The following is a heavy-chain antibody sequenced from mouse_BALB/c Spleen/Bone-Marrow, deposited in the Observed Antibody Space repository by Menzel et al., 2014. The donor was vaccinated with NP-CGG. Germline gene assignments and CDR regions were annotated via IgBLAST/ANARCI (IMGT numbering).Heavy chain of an antibody. J-gene: IGHJ4*01. V-gene: IGHV1-4*01. D-gene: IGHD2-14*01. CDR3: ARRYDYAMDY. CDR1: GYTFTSYT. Sequence: QVQLQQSGAELARPGASVKMSCKASGYTFTSYTIQWVKRRPGQGLEWVGYIVPSSGYTDYNQEFKDKATLTADKSSSTAYMQLSSLTSEDSAVYYCARRYDYAMDYWGQGTSVTVSS. CDR2: IVPSSGYT.